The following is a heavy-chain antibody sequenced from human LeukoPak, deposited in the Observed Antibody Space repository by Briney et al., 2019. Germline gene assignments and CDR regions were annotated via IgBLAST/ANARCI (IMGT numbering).Heavy chain of an antibody. CDR3: ARDFDLRQLDP. Sequence: AGGSLRLSCAASGFTFSSYWMSWVRQAPGKGLEWVANIKQDGSEKYYVDSVKGRFTISRDNAKNTLYLQMNSLRAEDTAVYYCARDFDLRQLDPWGQGTLVTVSS. D-gene: IGHD5-18*01. CDR1: GFTFSSYW. CDR2: IKQDGSEK. V-gene: IGHV3-7*01. J-gene: IGHJ5*02.